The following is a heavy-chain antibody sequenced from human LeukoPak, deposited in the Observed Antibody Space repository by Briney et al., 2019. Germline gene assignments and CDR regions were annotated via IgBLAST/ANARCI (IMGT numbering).Heavy chain of an antibody. Sequence: GGSLRLSCAASGFTFSSYTMHWVRQAPGKGLEWVAVISYDGSNKYYADSVTGRFAISRDNSKNTLYLQMDTLRAEDTAVYYCARSGVGANEKPIDYWGQGTLVTVSS. V-gene: IGHV3-30*09. CDR3: ARSGVGANEKPIDY. CDR1: GFTFSSYT. J-gene: IGHJ4*02. D-gene: IGHD1-26*01. CDR2: ISYDGSNK.